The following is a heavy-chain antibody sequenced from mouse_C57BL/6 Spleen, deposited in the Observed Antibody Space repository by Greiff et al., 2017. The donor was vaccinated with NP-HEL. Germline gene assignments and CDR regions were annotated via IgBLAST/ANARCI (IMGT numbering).Heavy chain of an antibody. CDR1: GYTFTSYW. Sequence: VQLQQPGAELVRPGSSVKLSCKASGYTFTSYWMDWVKQRPGQGLEWIGNIYPSDSETHYNQKFKGKATLTVDKSSSTAYMQLSSLTSEDSAVYYCASNDGYYVPFAYWGQGTLVTVSA. CDR2: IYPSDSET. V-gene: IGHV1-61*01. J-gene: IGHJ3*01. D-gene: IGHD2-3*01. CDR3: ASNDGYYVPFAY.